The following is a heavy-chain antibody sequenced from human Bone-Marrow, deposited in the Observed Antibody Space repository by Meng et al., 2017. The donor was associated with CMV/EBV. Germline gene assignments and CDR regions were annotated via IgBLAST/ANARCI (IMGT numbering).Heavy chain of an antibody. D-gene: IGHD5-12*01. V-gene: IGHV3-30-3*01. J-gene: IGHJ6*01. CDR2: ISYDGSNK. CDR1: GFTFSSYA. Sequence: GESLKISCAASGFTFSSYAMHWVRQAPGKGLEWVAVISYDGSNKYYADSVKGRFTISRDNSKNTLYLQMNSLRAEDTAVYYCARGAIVATIHYGMDVWGQGPTVTIYS. CDR3: ARGAIVATIHYGMDV.